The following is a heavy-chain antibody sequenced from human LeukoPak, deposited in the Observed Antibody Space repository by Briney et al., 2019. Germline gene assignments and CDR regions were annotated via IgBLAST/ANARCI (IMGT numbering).Heavy chain of an antibody. CDR1: GFTFSSYA. CDR2: ISSNGGST. D-gene: IGHD6-13*01. V-gene: IGHV3-64*01. CDR3: ARGGGGSSSWYLYYYYYYMDV. Sequence: GCALRLSCAASGFTFSSYAMHWVHQAQGTGLEYVSPISSNGGSTYYANSVKGRFTISRDNSKNTLYLQMGSLRAEDMAVYYCARGGGGSSSWYLYYYYYYMDVWGKGTTVTVSS. J-gene: IGHJ6*03.